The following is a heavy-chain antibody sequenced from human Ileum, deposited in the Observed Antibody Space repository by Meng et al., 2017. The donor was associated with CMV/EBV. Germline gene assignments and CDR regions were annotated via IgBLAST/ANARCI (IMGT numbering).Heavy chain of an antibody. Sequence: GESLKISCAASGFSFSTYAMSWVRQAPGKGLEWVSIIYSDNFSTYYADSVKGRFTISRDNSKNTVYLQMNSLRAVDTAVYYCAKVGRWNSFDYWGQGTPVTGYS. D-gene: IGHD1-1*01. CDR3: AKVGRWNSFDY. J-gene: IGHJ4*02. CDR2: IYSDNFST. CDR1: GFSFSTYA. V-gene: IGHV3-23*03.